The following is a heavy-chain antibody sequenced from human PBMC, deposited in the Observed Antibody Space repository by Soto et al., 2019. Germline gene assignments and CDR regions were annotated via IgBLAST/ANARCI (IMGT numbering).Heavy chain of an antibody. J-gene: IGHJ6*02. V-gene: IGHV1-69*13. Sequence: SVKVSGKASGGTFSSYAISWVRQAPGQGLEWMGGIIPIFGTANYAQKFQGRVTITADESTSTAYMELSSLRSEDTAVYYCARGSSPRHYYYYYGMDVWGQGTTVTVSS. CDR2: IIPIFGTA. CDR1: GGTFSSYA. CDR3: ARGSSPRHYYYYYGMDV.